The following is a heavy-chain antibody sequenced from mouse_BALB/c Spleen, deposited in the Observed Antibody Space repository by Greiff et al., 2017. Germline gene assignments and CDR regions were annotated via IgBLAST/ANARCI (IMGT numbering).Heavy chain of an antibody. CDR1: GFTFSNYW. CDR3: TSSGYRYYYAMDY. J-gene: IGHJ4*01. CDR2: IRLKSNNYAT. D-gene: IGHD3-1*01. V-gene: IGHV6-6*02. Sequence: LQQSGGGLVQPGGSMKLSCVASGFTFSNYWMNWVRQSPEKGLEWVAEIRLKSNNYATHYAESVKGRFTISRDDSKSSVYLQMNNLRAEDTGIYYCTSSGYRYYYAMDYWGQGTSVTVSS.